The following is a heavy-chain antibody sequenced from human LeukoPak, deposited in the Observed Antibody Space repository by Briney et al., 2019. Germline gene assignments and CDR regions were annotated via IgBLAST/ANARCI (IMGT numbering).Heavy chain of an antibody. CDR2: ISSGSTYM. CDR3: GRVGGRSKAAKGDAFDI. V-gene: IGHV3-21*01. J-gene: IGHJ3*02. D-gene: IGHD6-6*01. CDR1: GFTFSSYS. Sequence: GGSLRLSCSASGFTFSSYSMNWVRQAPGKGLEGVSSISSGSTYMYYADSVKGRFTISRDNAQNSMYLQMNSLRAEDTAVYYCGRVGGRSKAAKGDAFDIWGQGTMVTVSS.